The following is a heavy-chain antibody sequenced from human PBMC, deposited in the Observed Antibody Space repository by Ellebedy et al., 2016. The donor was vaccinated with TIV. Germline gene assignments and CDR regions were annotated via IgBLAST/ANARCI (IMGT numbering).Heavy chain of an antibody. Sequence: SETLSLXXTVSGGSISSGDYYWSWIRQPPGKGLEWIGYIYYSGSTYYNPSLKSRVTISVDTSKNQFSLKLSSVTAADTAVYYCARDSGRTFDYWGQGTLVTVSS. CDR3: ARDSGRTFDY. CDR2: IYYSGST. CDR1: GGSISSGDYY. J-gene: IGHJ4*02. V-gene: IGHV4-30-4*01. D-gene: IGHD2-15*01.